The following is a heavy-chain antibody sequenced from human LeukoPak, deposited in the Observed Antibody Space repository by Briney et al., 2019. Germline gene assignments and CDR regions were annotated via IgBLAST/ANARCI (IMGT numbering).Heavy chain of an antibody. J-gene: IGHJ4*02. Sequence: GGSLRLSCAASGFTFDDYAMHWVRQAPGKGLEWVSGISWNSGTIGYADSVKGRFTISRDNAKNSLYLQMNSLRAEDTAVYYCARVPYYYDSSGYDYWGQGTLVTVSS. CDR1: GFTFDDYA. CDR2: ISWNSGTI. CDR3: ARVPYYYDSSGYDY. D-gene: IGHD3-22*01. V-gene: IGHV3-9*01.